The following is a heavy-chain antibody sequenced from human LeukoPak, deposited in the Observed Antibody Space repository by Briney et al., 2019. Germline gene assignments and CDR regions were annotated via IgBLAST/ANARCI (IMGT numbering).Heavy chain of an antibody. V-gene: IGHV3-15*01. CDR3: TTDLSGWHNFDY. CDR2: IKSKTDGGTT. Sequence: GGSLRLSCAASGFSFSNAWMSWVRQAPGKGLEWVGRIKSKTDGGTTDYAAPVKGRFTISRDDSKNTLYLQMNSLKTEDTAVYYCTTDLSGWHNFDYWGQGTLVTVSS. D-gene: IGHD6-19*01. J-gene: IGHJ4*02. CDR1: GFSFSNAW.